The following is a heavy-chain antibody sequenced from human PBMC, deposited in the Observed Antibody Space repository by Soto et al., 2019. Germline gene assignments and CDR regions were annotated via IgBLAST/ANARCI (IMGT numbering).Heavy chain of an antibody. J-gene: IGHJ6*02. CDR3: ARQGSNGAYYYYGMDI. D-gene: IGHD2-8*01. Sequence: GESLKISCQGSGYRFSSYWIAWVRQMPGKGLEWMGIIYPGDSDTIYSPSFQGQVTFSVDKSTSTAYLQWSSLKASDTAMYYCARQGSNGAYYYYGMDIWGQGTTVTVSS. V-gene: IGHV5-51*01. CDR2: IYPGDSDT. CDR1: GYRFSSYW.